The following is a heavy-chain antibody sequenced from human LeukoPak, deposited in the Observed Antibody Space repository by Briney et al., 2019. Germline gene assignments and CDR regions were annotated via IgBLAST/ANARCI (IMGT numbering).Heavy chain of an antibody. CDR1: GFTLSSYA. V-gene: IGHV3-53*01. CDR2: IYSGGST. J-gene: IGHJ6*02. Sequence: GGSLRLSCAASGFTLSSYAMSWVRQAPGKGLEWVSVIYSGGSTYYADSVKGRFTISRDNSKNTLYLQMNSLRAEDTAVYYCARELVSGSYSSYYYYGMDVWGQGTTVTVSS. D-gene: IGHD1-26*01. CDR3: ARELVSGSYSSYYYYGMDV.